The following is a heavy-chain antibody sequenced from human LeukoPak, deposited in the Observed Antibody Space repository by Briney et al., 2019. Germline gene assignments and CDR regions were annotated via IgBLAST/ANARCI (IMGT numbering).Heavy chain of an antibody. CDR1: GGSISSRSYY. CDR3: ARHRGALFGPKDV. D-gene: IGHD3-3*01. CDR2: VYYSGYT. V-gene: IGHV4-39*01. J-gene: IGHJ6*02. Sequence: SETLSLTCTVSGGSISSRSYYWGWIRQPPGKGLEWIGSVYYSGYTYYNPSLKRRVTMSVDTSKNQFSLKLSPVTAADTVLYYCARHRGALFGPKDVWGQGTTVTVSS.